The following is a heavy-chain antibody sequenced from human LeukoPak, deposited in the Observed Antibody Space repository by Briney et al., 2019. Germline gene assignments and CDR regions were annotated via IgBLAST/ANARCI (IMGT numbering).Heavy chain of an antibody. V-gene: IGHV3-23*01. CDR3: AKGNTMIVVVSDY. Sequence: PGGSLRLSCAASGFTFSSYAMSWVRQAPGKGLEWVSAISGSGGSTYYADSVKGRFTISRDNSKNTLYLQMNSLGAEDTAVYYCAKGNTMIVVVSDYWGQGTLVTVSS. CDR1: GFTFSSYA. D-gene: IGHD3-22*01. J-gene: IGHJ4*02. CDR2: ISGSGGST.